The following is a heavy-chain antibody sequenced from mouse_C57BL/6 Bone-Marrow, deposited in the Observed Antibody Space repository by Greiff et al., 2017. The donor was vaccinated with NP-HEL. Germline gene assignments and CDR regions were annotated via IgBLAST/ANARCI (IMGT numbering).Heavy chain of an antibody. D-gene: IGHD1-1*01. CDR3: ARRGIITTVVDY. V-gene: IGHV1-42*01. CDR2: INPSTGGT. Sequence: VQLQQSGPELVKPGASVKISCKASGYSFTGYYMNWVKQSPEKSLEWIGEINPSTGGTTYNQKFKAKATLTVDKSSSTAYMQLKSLTSEDSAVYYCARRGIITTVVDYWGQGTTLTVSS. CDR1: GYSFTGYY. J-gene: IGHJ2*01.